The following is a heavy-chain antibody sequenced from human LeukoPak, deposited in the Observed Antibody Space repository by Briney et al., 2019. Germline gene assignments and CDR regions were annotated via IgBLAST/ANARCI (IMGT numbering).Heavy chain of an antibody. CDR1: GFTFSDYY. Sequence: GGSLRLSCAASGFTFSDYYMSWIRQAPGKGLVWVSRLNSDVNGTNYADSVKGRFTVSRDNAKNTLYLQMNSLRVEDSAVYYCAREEFYGASGLDYWGQGTLVTVSS. D-gene: IGHD4-17*01. CDR3: AREEFYGASGLDY. J-gene: IGHJ4*02. CDR2: LNSDVNGT. V-gene: IGHV3-74*01.